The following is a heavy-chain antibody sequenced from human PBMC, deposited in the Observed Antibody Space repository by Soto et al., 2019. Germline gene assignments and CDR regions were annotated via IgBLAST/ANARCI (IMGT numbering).Heavy chain of an antibody. CDR1: GFTFSSYG. CDR3: AKEYWGYCSGGSCYDGFDY. CDR2: ISYDGSNK. Sequence: AGGSLRLSCAASGFTFSSYGMHWVRQAPGKGLEWVAVISYDGSNKYYADSVKGRFTISRDNSKNTLYLQMNSLRAEDTAVYYCAKEYWGYCSGGSCYDGFDYWGQGTLVTVSS. D-gene: IGHD2-15*01. V-gene: IGHV3-30*18. J-gene: IGHJ4*02.